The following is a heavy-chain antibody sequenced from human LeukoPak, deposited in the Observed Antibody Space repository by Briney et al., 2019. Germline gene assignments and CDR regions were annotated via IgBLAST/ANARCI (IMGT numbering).Heavy chain of an antibody. V-gene: IGHV3-23*01. CDR3: ARDLGDY. CDR1: GFTFSSYA. D-gene: IGHD7-27*01. Sequence: GGSLRLSCAASGFTFSSYAMTWVRQAPGKGLEWVSTISSSGGRTYYADSVKGRFTISRDNSKNTLYLQMNSLRAEDTAVYYCARDLGDYWGQGTLVTVSS. J-gene: IGHJ4*02. CDR2: ISSSGGRT.